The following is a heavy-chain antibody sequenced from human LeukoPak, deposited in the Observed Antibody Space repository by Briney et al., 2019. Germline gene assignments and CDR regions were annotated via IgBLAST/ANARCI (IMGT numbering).Heavy chain of an antibody. CDR3: SRDTEDCSSTSCYDIAYLFDP. J-gene: IGHJ5*02. CDR1: GYTFTGYY. CDR2: INPNSGGT. D-gene: IGHD2-2*01. V-gene: IGHV1-2*02. Sequence: ASVKVSCTASGYTFTGYYMHWVRQAPGQGLEWMGWINPNSGGTNYAQKFQGRVTMTRDTSISTAYMELSRLRSDDTAVYYCSRDTEDCSSTSCYDIAYLFDPWGQGTLVTVSS.